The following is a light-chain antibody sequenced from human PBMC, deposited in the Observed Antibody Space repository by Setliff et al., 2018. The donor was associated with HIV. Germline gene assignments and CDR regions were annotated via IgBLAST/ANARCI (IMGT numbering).Light chain of an antibody. CDR1: SADVGSYNF. V-gene: IGLV2-23*02. CDR3: CAYAGSDTGV. Sequence: SVLTQPASVSGSPGQSITISCTGTSADVGSYNFVSWYQQHPGRAPQLILFDVNKRPSGVSSRFFGSKSGNTASLSISGLQAGDEADYFCCAYAGSDTGVFGTGTKVTVL. J-gene: IGLJ1*01. CDR2: DVN.